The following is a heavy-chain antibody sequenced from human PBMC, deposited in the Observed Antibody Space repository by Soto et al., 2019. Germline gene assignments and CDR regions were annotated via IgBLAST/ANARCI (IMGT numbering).Heavy chain of an antibody. CDR1: GGSISSGDYY. J-gene: IGHJ5*02. CDR3: ARAGYCSGGSCLLGTPYNWFDP. CDR2: IYYSGST. V-gene: IGHV4-30-4*01. D-gene: IGHD2-15*01. Sequence: SETLSLTXTVSGGSISSGDYYWSWIRQPPGKGLEWIGYIYYSGSTYYNPSLKSRVTISVDTSKNQFSLKLSSVTAADTAVYYCARAGYCSGGSCLLGTPYNWFDPWGQGTLVTVSS.